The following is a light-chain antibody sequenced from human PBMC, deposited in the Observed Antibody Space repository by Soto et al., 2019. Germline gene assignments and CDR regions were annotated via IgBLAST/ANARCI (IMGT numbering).Light chain of an antibody. CDR2: DAS. CDR1: RSVSSRY. CDR3: LQYGSSPYT. J-gene: IGKJ2*01. Sequence: IVLTQSPGTLSLSPGERATLSCRASRSVSSRYLAWYQQRPGQAPRLLIYDASRRATGIPDRFSGSGSGTDFTLTISRLEPEDFAVYYCLQYGSSPYTFGQGTKLEIK. V-gene: IGKV3-20*01.